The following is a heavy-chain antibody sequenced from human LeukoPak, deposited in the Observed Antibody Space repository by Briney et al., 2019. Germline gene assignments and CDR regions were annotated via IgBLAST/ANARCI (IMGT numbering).Heavy chain of an antibody. CDR3: ARADTMIASAY. J-gene: IGHJ4*02. Sequence: ASVKVSCKASGYSFTTYGVSWVRQAPGQGLEWMGWISTYSGNTTYVQKLQGRVTMTTDTSTTTAYMELRSLRSDDTAVYYCARADTMIASAYWGQGTLVTVSS. CDR2: ISTYSGNT. V-gene: IGHV1-18*01. CDR1: GYSFTTYG. D-gene: IGHD3-22*01.